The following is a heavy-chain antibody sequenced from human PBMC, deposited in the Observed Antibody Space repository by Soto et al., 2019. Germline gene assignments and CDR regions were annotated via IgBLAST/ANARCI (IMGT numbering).Heavy chain of an antibody. J-gene: IGHJ4*02. Sequence: SETLSLTCNVSGGSISRGDYYWSWLRQPPGKGLEWIGYIYYRAMPYYNPYLKSRVSISVDTSKNQFSLKMTSVTAADTAVYYCARGSALLFYFFSYCGQGTPVTVSS. CDR3: ARGSALLFYFFSY. CDR1: GGSISRGDYY. D-gene: IGHD3-10*01. CDR2: IYYRAMP. V-gene: IGHV4-30-4*01.